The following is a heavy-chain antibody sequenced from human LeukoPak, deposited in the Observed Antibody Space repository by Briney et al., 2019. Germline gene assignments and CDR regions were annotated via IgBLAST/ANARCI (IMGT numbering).Heavy chain of an antibody. D-gene: IGHD3-10*01. CDR2: ISSSGSTK. CDR3: ARDPSQDYYGSGSPTTPPYDY. CDR1: GFTFSDYY. Sequence: GGSLRLSCAASGFTFSDYYMSWIRQAPGKGLEWVSYISSSGSTKYYADSVKGRFTISRDNAKNSLYLQMNSLRAEDTAVYYCARDPSQDYYGSGSPTTPPYDYWGQGTLVTVSS. V-gene: IGHV3-11*01. J-gene: IGHJ4*02.